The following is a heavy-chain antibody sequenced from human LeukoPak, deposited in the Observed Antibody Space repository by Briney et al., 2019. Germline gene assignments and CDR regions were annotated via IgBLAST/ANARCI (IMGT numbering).Heavy chain of an antibody. CDR2: TYYRSKWYN. D-gene: IGHD1-1*01. J-gene: IGHJ4*02. CDR3: ARAGAGTTKRGSDY. CDR1: GDSVSSNSAA. Sequence: SQTLSLTCAISGDSVSSNSAAWNWIRQSPSRGLEWLGRTYYRSKWYNGYAPSVKSRITINADTSKNQVSLHLYSVTPEDTAVYYCARAGAGTTKRGSDYWGQGTLVTVSS. V-gene: IGHV6-1*01.